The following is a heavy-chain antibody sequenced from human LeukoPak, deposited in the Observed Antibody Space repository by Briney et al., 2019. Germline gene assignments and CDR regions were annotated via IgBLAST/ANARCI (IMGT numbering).Heavy chain of an antibody. CDR1: GGSITGYY. D-gene: IGHD3-3*01. CDR2: IYYTGTT. J-gene: IGHJ4*02. CDR3: VRGALERSGWAFDY. V-gene: IGHV4-59*01. Sequence: SSETLSLTCNVSGGSITGYYWTWVRQPPGKGLEWIGYIYYTGTTNFNPSLKSRVTISLDTSKNQFSLRLNSVTAADTAVYYCVRGALERSGWAFDYWGQGVMVIVSS.